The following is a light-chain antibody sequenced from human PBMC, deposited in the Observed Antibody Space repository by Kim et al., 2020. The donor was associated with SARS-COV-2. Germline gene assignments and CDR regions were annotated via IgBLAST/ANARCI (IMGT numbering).Light chain of an antibody. V-gene: IGKV1-39*01. J-gene: IGKJ1*01. CDR1: QSISSY. Sequence: DIQMTQSPCSLSASVGDRVTITCRASQSISSYLNWYQQKPGKAPKLLIYAASSLQSGVPSRFSGSGSGTDFTLTISSLQPEDFATYYCQQSYSTPWTFGQGTKV. CDR3: QQSYSTPWT. CDR2: AAS.